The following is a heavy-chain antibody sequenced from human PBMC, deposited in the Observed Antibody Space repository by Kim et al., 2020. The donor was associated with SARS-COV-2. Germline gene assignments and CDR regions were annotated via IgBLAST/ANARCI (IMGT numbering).Heavy chain of an antibody. J-gene: IGHJ6*01. D-gene: IGHD1-20*01. Sequence: GGSLRLSCAASGFTFSSYSMNWVRQAPGKGLEWVSYISSSSTIYYADSVKGRFTISRDNAKNSLYLQMNSLRDEDTAVYYCARDLPHNWNYYYYYGMDV. V-gene: IGHV3-48*02. CDR2: ISSSSTI. CDR1: GFTFSSYS. CDR3: ARDLPHNWNYYYYYGMDV.